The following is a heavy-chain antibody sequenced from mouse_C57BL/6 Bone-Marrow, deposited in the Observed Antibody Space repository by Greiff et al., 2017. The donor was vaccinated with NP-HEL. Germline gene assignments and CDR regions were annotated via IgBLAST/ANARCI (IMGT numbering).Heavy chain of an antibody. V-gene: IGHV1-53*01. CDR3: ARSGYDYAGTWFAY. D-gene: IGHD2-4*01. CDR2: INPSNGGT. CDR1: GYTFTSYW. J-gene: IGHJ3*01. Sequence: VQLQQPGTELVKPGASMKLSCKASGYTFTSYWMHWVKQRPGQGLEWIGNINPSNGGTNYNEKFKSKATLTVDKSSSTAYMQLSSLTSEDSAVYYCARSGYDYAGTWFAYWGQGTLVTVSA.